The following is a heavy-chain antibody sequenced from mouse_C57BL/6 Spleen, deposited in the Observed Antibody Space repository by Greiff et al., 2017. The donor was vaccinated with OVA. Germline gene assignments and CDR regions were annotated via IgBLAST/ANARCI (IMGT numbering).Heavy chain of an antibody. V-gene: IGHV1-52*01. CDR3: ARGGDYDYDWYFDV. D-gene: IGHD2-4*01. J-gene: IGHJ1*03. CDR1: GYTFTSYW. Sequence: QVQLQQPGAELVRPGSSVKLSCKASGYTFTSYWMHWVKQRPIQGLEWIGNIDPSDSETHYNQKFKDKATLTVDKSSSTAYMQLSSLTSEDSAVYYCARGGDYDYDWYFDVWGTGTTVTVSS. CDR2: IDPSDSET.